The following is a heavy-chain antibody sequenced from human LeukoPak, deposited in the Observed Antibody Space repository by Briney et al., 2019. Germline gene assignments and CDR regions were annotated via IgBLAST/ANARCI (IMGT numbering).Heavy chain of an antibody. CDR1: GFTFSSYE. V-gene: IGHV3-48*03. CDR3: ASVGRQWLVFDY. J-gene: IGHJ4*02. D-gene: IGHD6-19*01. CDR2: ISSSGSTI. Sequence: GGSLRLSCAASGFTFSSYEMNWVRQAPGKGLEWVSYISSSGSTIYYADSVKGRFTISRDNAKNSLYLQMNSLRAEDTALYYCASVGRQWLVFDYWGQGTLVTVSS.